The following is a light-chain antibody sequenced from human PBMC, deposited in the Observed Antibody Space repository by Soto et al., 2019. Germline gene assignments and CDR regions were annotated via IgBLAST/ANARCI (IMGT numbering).Light chain of an antibody. J-gene: IGLJ1*01. V-gene: IGLV1-40*01. Sequence: QSVLTQPPSVSGAPGQRVTISCTGSSSNIGAGYVVHWYQQIPGTAPKLLIYGNHNRPSGVPERFSGSKSGTSATLAITGLQAEDEADYYCQSYDGRLSGYVFGTGTKVTVL. CDR2: GNH. CDR1: SSNIGAGYV. CDR3: QSYDGRLSGYV.